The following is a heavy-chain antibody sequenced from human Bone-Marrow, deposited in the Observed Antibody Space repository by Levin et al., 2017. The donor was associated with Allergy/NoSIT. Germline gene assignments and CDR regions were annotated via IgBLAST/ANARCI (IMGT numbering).Heavy chain of an antibody. Sequence: SETLSLTCAVYGGSFSGYYWSWIRQPPGKGLEWIGEINHSGSTNYNPSLKSRVTISVDTSKNQFSLKLSSVTAADTAVYYCARKLHDYSRAYVDVWGQGTTVTVSS. CDR2: INHSGST. CDR1: GGSFSGYY. D-gene: IGHD4-11*01. CDR3: ARKLHDYSRAYVDV. J-gene: IGHJ6*02. V-gene: IGHV4-34*01.